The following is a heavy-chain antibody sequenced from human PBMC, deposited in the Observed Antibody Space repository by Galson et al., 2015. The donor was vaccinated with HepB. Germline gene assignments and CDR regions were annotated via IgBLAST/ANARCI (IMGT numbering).Heavy chain of an antibody. V-gene: IGHV3-48*01. CDR2: ISSSSSTI. CDR1: GFTFSSYS. CDR3: AREAALNWFDP. J-gene: IGHJ5*02. Sequence: SLRLSCAASGFTFSSYSMNWVRQAPGKGLEWVSYISSSSSTIYYADSVKGRFTISRDNAKNSLYLQMNSLRAEDTAVYYCAREAALNWFDPWGQGTLVTVSS. D-gene: IGHD2-15*01.